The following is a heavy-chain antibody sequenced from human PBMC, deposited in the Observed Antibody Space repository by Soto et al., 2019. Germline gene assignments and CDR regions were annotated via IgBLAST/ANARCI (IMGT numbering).Heavy chain of an antibody. V-gene: IGHV1-3*01. Sequence: QVQLVQSGAEVKKPGASVKVSCKASGYTFTSYAMHWVRQAPGQRLEWMGWIIAGNGNTKYSQKFQGRVTITRDTSASTAYMELSSLRSEDTAVYYCARDHPPEGDYVFDYWGQGTLVTVSS. J-gene: IGHJ4*02. CDR3: ARDHPPEGDYVFDY. CDR1: GYTFTSYA. CDR2: IIAGNGNT. D-gene: IGHD4-17*01.